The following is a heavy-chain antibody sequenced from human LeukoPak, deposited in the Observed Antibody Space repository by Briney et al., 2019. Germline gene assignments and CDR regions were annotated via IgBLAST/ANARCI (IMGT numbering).Heavy chain of an antibody. CDR1: RFTFTNYL. V-gene: IGHV1-46*01. J-gene: IGHJ4*02. D-gene: IGHD2-8*02. CDR3: VREESGGYFDY. CDR2: IAPSVDTT. Sequence: VASVKVSCKSFRFTFTNYLLHWVRQAPGQGLEWVGRIAPSVDTTNYAQKFRGRVTMTRDTSTSTVYMELSSLRSDDTAIYYCVREESGGYFDYWGQGTLVTVSS.